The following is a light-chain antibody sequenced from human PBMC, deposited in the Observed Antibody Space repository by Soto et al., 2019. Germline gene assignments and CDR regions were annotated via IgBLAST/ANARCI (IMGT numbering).Light chain of an antibody. CDR2: GAS. CDR1: QRVTSTY. CDR3: QQYITSLTT. Sequence: EIVLTQSPDTLSLSPGERATLSCGANQRVTSTYLAWYQQKPGQAPRLLIYGASRWASGIPDRFIGSGSGTDFTLTISSLEPEDFAVYYCQQYITSLTTFGQGTKVDIK. V-gene: IGKV3-20*01. J-gene: IGKJ1*01.